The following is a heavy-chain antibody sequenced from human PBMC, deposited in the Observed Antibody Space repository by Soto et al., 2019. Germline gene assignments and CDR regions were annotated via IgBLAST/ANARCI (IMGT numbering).Heavy chain of an antibody. CDR1: GGSISSYY. CDR2: IYYSGST. J-gene: IGHJ4*02. V-gene: IGHV4-59*01. CDR3: ARDQDYYGSGRR. D-gene: IGHD3-10*01. Sequence: PSETLSLTCTVSGGSISSYYWSWIRQPPGKGLEWIGYIYYSGSTNYNPSLKSRVTISVDTSKNQFSLKLSSVTAADTAVYYCARDQDYYGSGRRWGQGTLVTVSS.